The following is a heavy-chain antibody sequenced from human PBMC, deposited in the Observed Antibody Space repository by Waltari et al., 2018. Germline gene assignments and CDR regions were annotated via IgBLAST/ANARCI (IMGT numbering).Heavy chain of an antibody. D-gene: IGHD6-25*01. CDR2: IKQDGSEK. J-gene: IGHJ1*01. Sequence: EVQLVESGGGLVQPGGSLGLSCAASGFTFSGYWMSWVRQAPGKGLEWVANIKQDGSEKYYVDSVKGRFTISRDNAKNSLYLQMNSLRAEDTAVYYCARAHVSIAASEYFQHWGQGTLVTVSS. CDR1: GFTFSGYW. CDR3: ARAHVSIAASEYFQH. V-gene: IGHV3-7*04.